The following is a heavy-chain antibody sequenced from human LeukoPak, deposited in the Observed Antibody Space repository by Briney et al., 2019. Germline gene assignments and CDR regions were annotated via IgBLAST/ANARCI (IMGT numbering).Heavy chain of an antibody. J-gene: IGHJ4*02. CDR2: IYHSRST. Sequence: SETLSLTCTVSGGSISSGGYYWSWIRQPPGKGLEWIGYIYHSRSTYYNPSLKSRVTISVDRSKNQFSLKLSSVTAADTAVYYCARGPGYYYGSGSYYPFDYWGQGTLVTVSS. D-gene: IGHD3-10*01. CDR3: ARGPGYYYGSGSYYPFDY. CDR1: GGSISSGGYY. V-gene: IGHV4-30-2*01.